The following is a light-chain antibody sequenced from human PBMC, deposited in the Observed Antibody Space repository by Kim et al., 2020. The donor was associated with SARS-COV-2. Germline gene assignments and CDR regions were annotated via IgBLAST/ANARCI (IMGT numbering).Light chain of an antibody. V-gene: IGKV3-20*01. CDR3: QQYDSLPRT. Sequence: SPGQIPSLSGRASQSVSSSYFAWYQQKPGQAPRLLIYGESSRATGIPDRFSGSGYGTDFTLTISRLEPEDFAVYYCQQYDSLPRTFGQGTKVDIK. CDR1: QSVSSSY. CDR2: GES. J-gene: IGKJ1*01.